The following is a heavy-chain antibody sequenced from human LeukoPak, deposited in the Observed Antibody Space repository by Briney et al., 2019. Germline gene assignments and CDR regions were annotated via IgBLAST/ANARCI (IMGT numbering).Heavy chain of an antibody. Sequence: SETLSLTCTVSGGSISSYYWSWIRQPPGKGLEWIGYIYYSGSTNYNPSLKSRVTISVDTSKNQFSLKLSSVTAADTAVYYCARETMVRAQRAYFDYWGQGTLVTASS. CDR1: GGSISSYY. D-gene: IGHD3-10*01. J-gene: IGHJ4*02. CDR2: IYYSGST. V-gene: IGHV4-59*12. CDR3: ARETMVRAQRAYFDY.